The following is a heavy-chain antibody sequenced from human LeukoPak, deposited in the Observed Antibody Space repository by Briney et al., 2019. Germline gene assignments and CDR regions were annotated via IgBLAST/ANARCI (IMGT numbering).Heavy chain of an antibody. V-gene: IGHV3-30*18. D-gene: IGHD4-17*01. CDR1: GFTFSSYG. CDR3: AKDTDYGDHTVDY. J-gene: IGHJ4*02. Sequence: TGGSLRLSCAASGFTFSSYGMHWVRQAPGKGLEWVAIISYDGTNKYYGDSVKGRFTISRDNSKNTLYRQINSLRVEDTAVYYCAKDTDYGDHTVDYWGQGTLVTVSS. CDR2: ISYDGTNK.